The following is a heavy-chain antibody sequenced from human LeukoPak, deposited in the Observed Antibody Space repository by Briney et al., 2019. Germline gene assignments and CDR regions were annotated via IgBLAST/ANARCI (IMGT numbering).Heavy chain of an antibody. J-gene: IGHJ4*02. CDR2: IHPRDSGT. CDR1: GYSFTSYW. CDR3: ARHGTGYSSGWPDY. V-gene: IGHV5-51*01. D-gene: IGHD6-19*01. Sequence: RGEPLKISCKGSGYSFTSYWIGWVRQMSGKGLEWMGIIHPRDSGTRYSPSFQGQVTISADMSISTAYLQWSSLQASDTAIYYCARHGTGYSSGWPDYWGQGTLVTVSS.